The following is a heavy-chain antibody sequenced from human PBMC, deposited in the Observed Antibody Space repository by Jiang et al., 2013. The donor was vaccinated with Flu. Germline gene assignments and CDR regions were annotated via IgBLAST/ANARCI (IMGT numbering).Heavy chain of an antibody. V-gene: IGHV1-69*01. D-gene: IGHD2-2*01. CDR3: ARGGEDCSTSCRERPFDY. CDR2: FGTA. J-gene: IGHJ4*02. Sequence: FGTANYAQKFQGRVTITADESTSTAYMELSSLRSEDTAVYYCARGGEDCSTSCRERPFDYWGQGTLVTVSS.